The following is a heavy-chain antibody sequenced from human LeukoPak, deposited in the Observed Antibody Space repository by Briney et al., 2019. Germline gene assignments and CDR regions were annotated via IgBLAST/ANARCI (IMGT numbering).Heavy chain of an antibody. CDR1: GGSIRSSSYF. CDR2: IYYSGSS. D-gene: IGHD1-26*01. J-gene: IGHJ6*02. V-gene: IGHV4-39*01. CDR3: ARHSGVSSDIYFGMAV. Sequence: SETLSLTCTVSGGSIRSSSYFWGWIRQPPGKGLEWIGNIYYSGSSYYNPSLKSRVTISVDTSKNQFSLKMSSLTAADTAVFYCARHSGVSSDIYFGMAVWGQGTTVTVSS.